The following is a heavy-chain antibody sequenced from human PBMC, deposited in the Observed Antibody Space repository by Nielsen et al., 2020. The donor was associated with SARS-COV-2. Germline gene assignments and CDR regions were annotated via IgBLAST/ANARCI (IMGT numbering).Heavy chain of an antibody. Sequence: WVRQAPGQRLEWMGWIDSDSGNTKYSQKFRGRVTITRDTSASTAYMELSGLSSEDTAVYYCARCFDSSGYWFDPWGQGTLVTVSS. CDR2: IDSDSGNT. V-gene: IGHV1-3*04. D-gene: IGHD3-22*01. J-gene: IGHJ5*02. CDR3: ARCFDSSGYWFDP.